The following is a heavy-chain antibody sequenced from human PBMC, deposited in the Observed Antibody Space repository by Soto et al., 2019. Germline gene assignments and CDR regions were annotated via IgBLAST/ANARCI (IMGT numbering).Heavy chain of an antibody. J-gene: IGHJ6*02. Sequence: EVQLVESGGGLVQPGGSLRLSCAASGFTFSTYWMYWVRRAPGKGLEWVANIKQDGSEKYNVDSVKGRFTITRDNAKNALCLQMNSLRAEDTAVFYCARASPRYYYYYGMDVWGQGTTVTVSS. CDR3: ARASPRYYYYYGMDV. CDR1: GFTFSTYW. CDR2: IKQDGSEK. V-gene: IGHV3-7*03.